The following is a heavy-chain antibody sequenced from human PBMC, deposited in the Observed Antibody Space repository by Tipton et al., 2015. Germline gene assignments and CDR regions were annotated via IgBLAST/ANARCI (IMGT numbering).Heavy chain of an antibody. Sequence: SLRLSCAASGFTFDDYGMHWVRQTPEKGLEWVSGITWNSGRILYADSVKGRFTISRDNAKSSLYLDMNSLRVEDTALYYCGKDFVIRDDSWYPIDYWGQGTTVTVS. D-gene: IGHD4-11*01. CDR1: GFTFDDYG. CDR3: GKDFVIRDDSWYPIDY. CDR2: ITWNSGRI. J-gene: IGHJ4*02. V-gene: IGHV3-9*01.